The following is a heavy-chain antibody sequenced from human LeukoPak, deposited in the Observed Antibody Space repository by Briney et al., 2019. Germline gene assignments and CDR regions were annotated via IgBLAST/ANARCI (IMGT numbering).Heavy chain of an antibody. J-gene: IGHJ5*02. D-gene: IGHD3-22*01. CDR1: GFSLSTSGVG. CDR3: AHSPRVTLLVVATNWFDH. V-gene: IGHV2-5*01. Sequence: SGPTLVKPTQTLTLTCNFSGFSLSTSGVGVGWIRQPPGKALEWLALIYWNDDKRYSPSLKSRLTITKDTSKNQVVLTMTNMDPVDTATYYCAHSPRVTLLVVATNWFDHWGQGTLVTVSS. CDR2: IYWNDDK.